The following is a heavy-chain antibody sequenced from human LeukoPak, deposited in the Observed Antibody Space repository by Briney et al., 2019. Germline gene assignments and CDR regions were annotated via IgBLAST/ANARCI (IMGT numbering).Heavy chain of an antibody. J-gene: IGHJ4*02. CDR3: AREDIVVVPAAFDY. V-gene: IGHV4-31*03. CDR1: GGSISSGGYY. D-gene: IGHD2-2*01. Sequence: SETLSLTCTVSGGSISSGGYYWSWIRQHPGKGLEWIGYIYYSGSTYYNPSLKSRVTISVDTSKNQFSLKLSSVTAADTAVYYCAREDIVVVPAAFDYCGQGTLVTVSS. CDR2: IYYSGST.